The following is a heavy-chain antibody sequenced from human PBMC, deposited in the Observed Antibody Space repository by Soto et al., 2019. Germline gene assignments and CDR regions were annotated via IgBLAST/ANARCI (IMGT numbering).Heavy chain of an antibody. D-gene: IGHD5-12*01. CDR2: ISGGSDRT. CDR3: EGSWT. J-gene: IGHJ3*01. V-gene: IGHV3-23*04. Sequence: EVQVVESGGDLVQPGGSLRLSCAASGFTIRNYAMSWVRQAPGKAQEWVSGISGGSDRTYYADSVKGRFTIFKDNSKNTLYLQMSSLRVEDTAVYHCEGSWTWGQGTMVTVSS. CDR1: GFTIRNYA.